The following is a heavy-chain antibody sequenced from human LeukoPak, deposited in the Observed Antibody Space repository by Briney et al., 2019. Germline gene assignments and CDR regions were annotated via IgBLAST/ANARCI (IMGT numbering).Heavy chain of an antibody. CDR3: AHFKGGSFDF. Sequence: SETLSLTCTVSGDSIGSSGYYWDWIRQPPGKGLEWIGSIYFGGSTYYNPSLKSRVTISVDTSKNQFSLKLTSVTAADTAVYYCAHFKGGSFDFWGQGTMVTVSS. CDR2: IYFGGST. D-gene: IGHD1-26*01. V-gene: IGHV4-39*01. J-gene: IGHJ3*01. CDR1: GDSIGSSGYY.